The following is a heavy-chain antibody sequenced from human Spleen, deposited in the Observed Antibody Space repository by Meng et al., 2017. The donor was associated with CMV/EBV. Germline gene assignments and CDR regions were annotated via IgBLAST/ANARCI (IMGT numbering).Heavy chain of an antibody. V-gene: IGHV1-18*04. Sequence: ASVKVSCKASGYTFTGYYIHWVRQAPGQGLEWMGWISAYNGNTNYAQKLQGRVTMTTDTSTSTAYMELRSLRSDDTAVYYCATRIFYSSSWYGMDVWGQGTTVTVSS. CDR3: ATRIFYSSSWYGMDV. CDR2: ISAYNGNT. J-gene: IGHJ6*02. D-gene: IGHD6-13*01. CDR1: GYTFTGYY.